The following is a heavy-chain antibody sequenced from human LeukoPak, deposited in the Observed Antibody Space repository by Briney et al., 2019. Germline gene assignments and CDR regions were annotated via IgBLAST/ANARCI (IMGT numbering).Heavy chain of an antibody. Sequence: GGSLRLSCTASGFTFSSDSMNWVRQAPGTGLERVSSISSSSSYIYYADSVNGPFYISRDNTKKSLCLQINSPRGEDTAVYYCAHRYCSTGAGISGTNCPSFFAYRSQATLVTVSS. D-gene: IGHD2-2*01. CDR2: ISSSSSYI. V-gene: IGHV3-21*04. CDR1: GFTFSSDS. CDR3: AHRYCSTGAGISGTNCPSFFAY. J-gene: IGHJ4*02.